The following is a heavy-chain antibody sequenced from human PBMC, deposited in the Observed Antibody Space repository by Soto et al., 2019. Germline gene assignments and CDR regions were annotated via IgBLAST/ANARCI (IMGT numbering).Heavy chain of an antibody. V-gene: IGHV4-59*08. J-gene: IGHJ1*01. CDR2: IYYSGRT. D-gene: IGHD6-19*01. CDR3: ARHRSGRRAEYFQH. Sequence: SETLSLTCTVSGGSISSFYWSWIRQPPGKGLEWIGYIYYSGRTNYNPSLKSRVTISVDTSKNQFSLKLNSVTAADTAVYYCARHRSGRRAEYFQHWGQGTLVTVSS. CDR1: GGSISSFY.